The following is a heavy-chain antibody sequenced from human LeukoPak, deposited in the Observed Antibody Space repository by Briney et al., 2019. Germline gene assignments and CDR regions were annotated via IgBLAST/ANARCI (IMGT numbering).Heavy chain of an antibody. CDR3: ARVPGFDY. V-gene: IGHV3-7*01. CDR2: IKPGGSEG. J-gene: IGHJ4*02. CDR1: GFTFRSYW. Sequence: PGGSLRLSCAASGFTFRSYWMRWVRQAPGKGLEWVANIKPGGSEGYYVDSVKGRFTISRDNAKNSLDLQMNSLRAEDTAVYYCARVPGFDYWGQGTLVTVSS.